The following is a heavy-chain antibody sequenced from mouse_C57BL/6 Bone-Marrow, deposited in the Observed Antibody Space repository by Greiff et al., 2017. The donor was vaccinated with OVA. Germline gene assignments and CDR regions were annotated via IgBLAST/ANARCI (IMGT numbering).Heavy chain of an antibody. CDR3: ARSRGYDY. Sequence: LVESGAELARPGASVKMSCKASGYTFTSYTMHWVKQRPGQGLEWIGYINPSSGYTKYNQKFKDKATLTANKSSSTAYMQLSSLTSEDSAVYYCARSRGYDYWGQGTTLTVSS. CDR2: INPSSGYT. D-gene: IGHD2-2*01. J-gene: IGHJ2*01. CDR1: GYTFTSYT. V-gene: IGHV1-4*01.